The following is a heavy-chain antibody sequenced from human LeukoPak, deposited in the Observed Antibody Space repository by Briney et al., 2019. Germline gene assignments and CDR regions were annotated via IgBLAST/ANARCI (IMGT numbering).Heavy chain of an antibody. D-gene: IGHD3-22*01. CDR2: INPNSGGT. V-gene: IGHV1-2*06. CDR3: ATIGQDYYDSSGYRLPFDY. CDR1: GYTFTGFY. J-gene: IGHJ4*02. Sequence: ASVKVSCKASGYTFTGFYMHWVRQAPGQGLEWMGRINPNSGGTNYAQKFQGRVTMTRDTSISTAYVELSRLRSEDTAVYYCATIGQDYYDSSGYRLPFDYWGQGTLVTVSS.